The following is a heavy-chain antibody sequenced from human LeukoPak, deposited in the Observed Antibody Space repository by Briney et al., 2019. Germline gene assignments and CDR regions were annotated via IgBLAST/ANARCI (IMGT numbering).Heavy chain of an antibody. CDR3: VKGRISEDGLDF. Sequence: GGSLRLSCAASGFTFSIYAMSWVRQAPGKGLEWVSVISGSGGSTYYADSVKGRFTISRDNSKNMLYLQMNSLRAEDTAVYYCVKGRISEDGLDFWGQGTLVTVSS. CDR2: ISGSGGST. D-gene: IGHD6-13*01. V-gene: IGHV3-23*01. CDR1: GFTFSIYA. J-gene: IGHJ4*02.